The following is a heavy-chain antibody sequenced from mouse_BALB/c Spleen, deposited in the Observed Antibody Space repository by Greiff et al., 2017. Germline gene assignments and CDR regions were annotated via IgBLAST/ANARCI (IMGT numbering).Heavy chain of an antibody. CDR2: INPSTGYT. CDR1: GYTFTSYW. V-gene: IGHV1-7*01. D-gene: IGHD4-1*01. Sequence: VKLMESGAELAKPGASVKMSCKASGYTFTSYWMHWVKQRPGQGLEWIGYINPSTGYTEYNQKFKDKATLTADKSSSTAYMQLSSLTSEDSAVYYCARSGNWDGYFDVWGAGTTVTVSS. CDR3: ARSGNWDGYFDV. J-gene: IGHJ1*01.